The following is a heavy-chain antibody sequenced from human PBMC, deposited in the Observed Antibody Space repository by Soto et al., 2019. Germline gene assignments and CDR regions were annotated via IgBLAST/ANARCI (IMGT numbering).Heavy chain of an antibody. CDR2: ISYDGSNK. Sequence: GGSLRLSCAASGFTFSSYAMHWVRQAPGKGLEWVAVISYDGSNKYYADSVKGRFTISRDNSKNTLYLQMNSLRAEDTAVYYCARDKRDLRFLEWSYYFDYWGQGTLVTVSS. D-gene: IGHD3-3*01. CDR3: ARDKRDLRFLEWSYYFDY. V-gene: IGHV3-30-3*01. CDR1: GFTFSSYA. J-gene: IGHJ4*02.